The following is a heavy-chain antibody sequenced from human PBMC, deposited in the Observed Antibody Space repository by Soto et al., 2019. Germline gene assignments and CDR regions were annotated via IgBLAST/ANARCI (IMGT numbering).Heavy chain of an antibody. Sequence: GGSLRLSCAASGFTFSSYAMSWVRQAPGKGLEWVSAISGSGVSTYYADSVKGRFTISRDNSKSMLYLQTNSLRAEDTAIYYCAKALYGGFTYWGQGTLVTVSS. D-gene: IGHD3-10*01. J-gene: IGHJ4*02. CDR2: ISGSGVST. CDR1: GFTFSSYA. CDR3: AKALYGGFTY. V-gene: IGHV3-23*01.